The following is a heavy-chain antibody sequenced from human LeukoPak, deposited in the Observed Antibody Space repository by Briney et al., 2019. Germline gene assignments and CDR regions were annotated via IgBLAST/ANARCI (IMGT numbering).Heavy chain of an antibody. Sequence: GGSLRLSCAASGFTFTNYWMSWVRQAPGKGLEWVANIKKDGSEKNYVDSVRGRFTISRDNAENSLHLQMNSLRAEDTAVYYCVRDGGRYSYASDWGQGTMVIVSS. CDR2: IKKDGSEK. CDR1: GFTFTNYW. CDR3: VRDGGRYSYASD. V-gene: IGHV3-7*01. D-gene: IGHD5-18*01. J-gene: IGHJ3*01.